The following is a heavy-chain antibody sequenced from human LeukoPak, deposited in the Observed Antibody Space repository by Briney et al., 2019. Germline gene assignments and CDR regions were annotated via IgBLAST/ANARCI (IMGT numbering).Heavy chain of an antibody. CDR1: GGSISSYY. CDR3: ARDSPPAYCSSGSCYFDS. J-gene: IGHJ4*02. V-gene: IGHV4-4*07. Sequence: SETLSLTCTVSGGSISSYYWSWIRQPAGKGLEWIGRIYTSGSTDYNPSLKSRVTISRDTSKNEFSLILSSLTAADTAVYYCARDSPPAYCSSGSCYFDSWGQGTLVTVSS. D-gene: IGHD2-15*01. CDR2: IYTSGST.